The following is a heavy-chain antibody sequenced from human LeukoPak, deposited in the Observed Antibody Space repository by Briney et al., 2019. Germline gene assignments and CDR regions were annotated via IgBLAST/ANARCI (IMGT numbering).Heavy chain of an antibody. CDR2: INPNSGGT. CDR3: ARIYGSGSYYRPDY. J-gene: IGHJ4*02. CDR1: RYTFTGYY. V-gene: IGHV1-2*02. Sequence: ASVKVSCKASRYTFTGYYMHWVRQAPGQGLEWMGWINPNSGGTNYAQKFQGRVTMTRDTSISTAYMELSRLRSDDTAVYYCARIYGSGSYYRPDYWGQGTLVTVSS. D-gene: IGHD3-10*01.